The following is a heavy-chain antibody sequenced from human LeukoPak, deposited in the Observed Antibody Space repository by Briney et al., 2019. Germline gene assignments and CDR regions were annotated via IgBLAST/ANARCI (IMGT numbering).Heavy chain of an antibody. D-gene: IGHD6-13*01. J-gene: IGHJ4*02. CDR1: GFTFSSYW. CDR3: ARIGYSSSSIDY. Sequence: GGSLRLSCAASGFTFSSYWMSWVRQAPGKGLEWVANIKQDGSEKYYVDSVKGRLTIFRDNAKSSVFLQVNSLRAEDTAMYYCARIGYSSSSIDYWGQGTLVTVSS. CDR2: IKQDGSEK. V-gene: IGHV3-7*01.